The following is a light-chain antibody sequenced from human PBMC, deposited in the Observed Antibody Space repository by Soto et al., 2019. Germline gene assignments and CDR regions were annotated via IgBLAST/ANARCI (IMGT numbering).Light chain of an antibody. CDR1: QSVSKY. CDR3: QQYNNWLT. CDR2: GAS. Sequence: EVVMTQSPDTLSVSPGGSATLSCRASQSVSKYLAWYQQKPGQAPRLLIYGASTRATGIPGRFSGSGSGTEFTLTISSLQSEDFAVYYCQQYNNWLTVGGGTKVDSK. J-gene: IGKJ4*01. V-gene: IGKV3-15*01.